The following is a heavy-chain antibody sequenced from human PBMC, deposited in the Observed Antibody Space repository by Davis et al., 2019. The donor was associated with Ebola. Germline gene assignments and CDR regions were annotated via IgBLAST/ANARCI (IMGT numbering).Heavy chain of an antibody. CDR2: ISYDGSNT. CDR1: GFSFRNYD. D-gene: IGHD6-19*01. CDR3: AKRQVAGTGDYYYGLDV. Sequence: GESLKISCAASGFSFRNYDMSWVRQAPGKGLEWVAVISYDGSNTVYADSAKGRFTISRDNTKNTLSLQMNTLRPEDTATYYCAKRQVAGTGDYYYGLDVWGPGTTVTVAS. V-gene: IGHV3-30*18. J-gene: IGHJ6*02.